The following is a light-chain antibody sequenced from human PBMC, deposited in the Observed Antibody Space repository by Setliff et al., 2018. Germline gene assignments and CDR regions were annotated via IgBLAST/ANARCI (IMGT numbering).Light chain of an antibody. CDR2: VAS. J-gene: IGKJ1*01. CDR3: QQYGTSPWT. V-gene: IGKV3-20*01. Sequence: DIVMTPSPGTLSLSPGERATLSCRASQSVSRNFLAWYQRKPGQAPKMLIYVASSRATGIPDRFSGSGSGTDFTLTISRLEPEDFAVYYCQQYGTSPWTFGQGTKVDIK. CDR1: QSVSRNF.